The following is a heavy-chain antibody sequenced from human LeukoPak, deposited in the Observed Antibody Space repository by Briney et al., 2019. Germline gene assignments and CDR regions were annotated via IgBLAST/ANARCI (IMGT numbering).Heavy chain of an antibody. CDR2: VSYSGTT. V-gene: IGHV4-39*01. D-gene: IGHD2-21*02. CDR1: GASISSSLYY. CDR3: MQYNPPPLVLAALQ. Sequence: SETLSLTCTVSGASISSSLYYWGWIRQPPGKGLEWISSVSYSGTTYYNPSLKTRVTISVDTSKNQFSLKVDSMSAADTAVYYCMQYNPPPLVLAALQWGQGTLVTVSS. J-gene: IGHJ4*02.